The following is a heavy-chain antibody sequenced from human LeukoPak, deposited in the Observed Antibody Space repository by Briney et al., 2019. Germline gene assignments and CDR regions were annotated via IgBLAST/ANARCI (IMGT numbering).Heavy chain of an antibody. CDR2: INHSGST. D-gene: IGHD6-13*01. CDR1: GGSFSGYY. V-gene: IGHV4-34*01. J-gene: IGHJ5*02. CDR3: ARYSSSWNNWFDP. Sequence: SETLSLTCAVYGGSFSGYYWSWIRQPPGKGLEWIGEINHSGSTNYNPPLKSRVTISVDTSKNQFSLKLSSVTAADTAVYYCARYSSSWNNWFDPWGQGTLVTVSS.